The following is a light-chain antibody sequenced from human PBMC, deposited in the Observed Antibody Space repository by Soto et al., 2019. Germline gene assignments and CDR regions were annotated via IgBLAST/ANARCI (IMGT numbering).Light chain of an antibody. CDR2: DAS. V-gene: IGKV3-11*01. CDR1: QSVNSNY. J-gene: IGKJ5*01. CDR3: QQRSNWPSIT. Sequence: EIVLTQSPGTLSLSPGERATLSCRASQSVNSNYLAWHQQKPGQAPRLLIYDASNRATGIPARFSGSGSGTDFTLTINSLEPEDFAVYYCQQRSNWPSITFGQGTRLEIK.